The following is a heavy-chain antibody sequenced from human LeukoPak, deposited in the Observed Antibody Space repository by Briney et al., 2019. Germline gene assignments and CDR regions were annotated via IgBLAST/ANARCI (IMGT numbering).Heavy chain of an antibody. Sequence: GESLKISCEGSGYTFTSYWIAWVRQMPGKGLEWMGIIYPGDSDTRYSPSFQGQVTISADKSISTAYLQWSSLKASDTAMYYCARQSQGNWFDPWGQGTLVTVSS. J-gene: IGHJ5*02. V-gene: IGHV5-51*01. CDR2: IYPGDSDT. CDR1: GYTFTSYW. CDR3: ARQSQGNWFDP.